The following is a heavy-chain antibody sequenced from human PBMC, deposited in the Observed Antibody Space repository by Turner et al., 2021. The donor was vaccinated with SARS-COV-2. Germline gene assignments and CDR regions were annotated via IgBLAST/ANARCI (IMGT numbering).Heavy chain of an antibody. V-gene: IGHV3-53*01. CDR1: GLTVSSNY. Sequence: EVQLVESGGGLVQPGGSLRLSCAASGLTVSSNYMSWVRQAPGKGLEWVSVIYSGGSTYYVDSVKGRFTISRDNSKNTLYLQMNSLRAEDTAVYYCARDLGPYGMDVWGQGTTVTVSS. CDR3: ARDLGPYGMDV. J-gene: IGHJ6*02. CDR2: IYSGGST. D-gene: IGHD3-10*01.